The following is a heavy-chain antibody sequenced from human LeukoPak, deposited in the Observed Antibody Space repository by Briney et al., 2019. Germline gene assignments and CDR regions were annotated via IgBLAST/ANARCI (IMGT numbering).Heavy chain of an antibody. CDR2: ISYDGSNK. CDR1: GFTFSSYA. V-gene: IGHV3-30*04. J-gene: IGHJ6*03. CDR3: AKDRCSNGIGCLYYYMDV. D-gene: IGHD2-8*01. Sequence: PGGSLRLSCAASGFTFSSYAMHWVRQAPGKGLEWVAVISYDGSNKYYADSVKGRFTISRDSSKNTLYLQMNSLRAEDTAVYYCAKDRCSNGIGCLYYYMDVWGKGTTVTISS.